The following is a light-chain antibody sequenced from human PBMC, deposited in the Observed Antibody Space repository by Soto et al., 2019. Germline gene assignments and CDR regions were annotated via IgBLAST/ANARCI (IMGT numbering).Light chain of an antibody. Sequence: QSVLTQPASVPGSPGQSITISCTGTNSDVGFYNFVSWYQRHAGTAPTLLIFEDNKRPSGVSTRFSGSKSGNTASLTISGLQAEDEAEYTCCSYAGGSKYVFGSGTKLTVL. V-gene: IGLV2-23*01. CDR2: EDN. CDR1: NSDVGFYNF. J-gene: IGLJ1*01. CDR3: CSYAGGSKYV.